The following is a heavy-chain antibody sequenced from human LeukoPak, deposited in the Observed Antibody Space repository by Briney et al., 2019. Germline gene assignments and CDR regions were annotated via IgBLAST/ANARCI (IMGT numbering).Heavy chain of an antibody. CDR3: ARRFARYFYGSGSYREF. CDR2: IYYSGST. D-gene: IGHD3-10*01. CDR1: GDSINYYY. Sequence: SETLSLTCTVSGDSINYYYWSWVRQPPGKGLEWIGYIYYSGSTYYNPSLKSRVTISVDTSKNQFSLKLSSVTAADTAVYYCARRFARYFYGSGSYREFWGQGTLVTVSS. J-gene: IGHJ4*02. V-gene: IGHV4-59*04.